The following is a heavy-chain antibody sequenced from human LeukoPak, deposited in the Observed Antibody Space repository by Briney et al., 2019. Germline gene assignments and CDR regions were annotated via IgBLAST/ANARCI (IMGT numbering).Heavy chain of an antibody. CDR3: ARYVVYGSGKYYFDY. CDR2: INYSEST. CDR1: GGSVSSTTYY. V-gene: IGHV4-39*01. J-gene: IGHJ4*02. Sequence: SETLSLTCTVSGGSVSSTTYYWSWIRQPPGKGLELIASINYSESTYYDPSLKSRVTISVDTSENQFSLKLSSVTAADTAVYYCARYVVYGSGKYYFDYWGQGTLVTVSS. D-gene: IGHD3-10*01.